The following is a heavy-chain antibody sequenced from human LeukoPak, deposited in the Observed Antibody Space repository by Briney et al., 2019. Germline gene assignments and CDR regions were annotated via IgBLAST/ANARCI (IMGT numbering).Heavy chain of an antibody. V-gene: IGHV3-23*01. CDR1: GFTFSSYA. CDR3: AKVNFLYCGGDCYSDY. Sequence: GGSLRLSCAASGFTFSSYAMSWVRQAPGKGLEWVSAISGSGGNTYYADSVKGRFTISRDNSKNTLYLQMNSLRAEDTAVYYCAKVNFLYCGGDCYSDYWGQGTLVTVSS. J-gene: IGHJ4*02. D-gene: IGHD2-21*02. CDR2: ISGSGGNT.